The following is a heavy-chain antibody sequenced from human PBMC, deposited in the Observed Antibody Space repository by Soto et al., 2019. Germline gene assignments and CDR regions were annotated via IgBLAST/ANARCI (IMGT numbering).Heavy chain of an antibody. V-gene: IGHV1-18*01. J-gene: IGHJ4*02. CDR1: GYTFTSYG. Sequence: QVQLVQSGPEVKKPGASVKVSCKTSGYTFTSYGISWVRQAPGQGLEWMGWITTDKGKTTYAQKFQGRVTMTTDTSTSTAYMELRSLRSDDPAVYYCATRSPAVDYWGQGTLVTVSS. CDR3: ATRSPAVDY. CDR2: ITTDKGKT.